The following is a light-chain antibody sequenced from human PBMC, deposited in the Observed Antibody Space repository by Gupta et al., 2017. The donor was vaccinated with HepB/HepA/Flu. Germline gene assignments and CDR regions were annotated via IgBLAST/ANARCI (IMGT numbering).Light chain of an antibody. CDR2: DVS. V-gene: IGLV2-14*03. CDR1: NSDVGGYNY. J-gene: IGLJ2*01. CDR3: SSYSSGSTLVL. Sequence: QSALTQPASVSGSPGQSITVSCTGTNSDVGGYNYVSWYQQHPGKAPKLVIFDVSARPSGVSNRFSGSKSGNTASLSISGLQAEDEAGYYCSSYSSGSTLVLFGGGTKLTVL.